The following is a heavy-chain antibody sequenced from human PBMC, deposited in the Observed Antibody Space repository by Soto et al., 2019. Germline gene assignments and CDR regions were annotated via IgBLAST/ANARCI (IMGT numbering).Heavy chain of an antibody. Sequence: GGSLRLSCVASGFDVTSSRMNWVRQAPGKGLEWVASISGSGKDTFYRHSVKGHFAISRDSAGTSLFLRMDSVKVEDTAVYHCARVHLVAGSAFYCAMDVWGPGTAVTVSS. V-gene: IGHV3-21*01. CDR1: GFDVTSSR. CDR3: ARVHLVAGSAFYCAMDV. D-gene: IGHD6-6*01. J-gene: IGHJ6*02. CDR2: ISGSGKDT.